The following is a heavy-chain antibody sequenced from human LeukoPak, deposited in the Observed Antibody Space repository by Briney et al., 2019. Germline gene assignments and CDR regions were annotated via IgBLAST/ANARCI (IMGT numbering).Heavy chain of an antibody. Sequence: PSETLSLTCTVSGSSISSYYWSWIRQPPGKGLEWIGYFYYSGGTNYNPSLKSRITISLDTSKNQFSLKLNSVSAADTAVYYCARSGGWYYYFDSWGQGTLVTVSS. CDR3: ARSGGWYYYFDS. J-gene: IGHJ4*02. CDR2: FYYSGGT. CDR1: GSSISSYY. D-gene: IGHD6-19*01. V-gene: IGHV4-59*08.